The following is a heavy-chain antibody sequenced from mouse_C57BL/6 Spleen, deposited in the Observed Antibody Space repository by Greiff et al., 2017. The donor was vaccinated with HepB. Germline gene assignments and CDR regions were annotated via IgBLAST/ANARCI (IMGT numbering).Heavy chain of an antibody. J-gene: IGHJ3*01. CDR2: INPNNGGT. Sequence: EVQLQQSGPELVKPGASVKISCKASGYTFTDYYMNWVKQSHGKSLEWIGDINPNNGGTSYNQKFKGKATLTVDKSSSTAYMELRSLTSEDSAVYYCAWLLPAWFAYWGQGTLVTVSA. V-gene: IGHV1-26*01. CDR1: GYTFTDYY. CDR3: AWLLPAWFAY. D-gene: IGHD2-3*01.